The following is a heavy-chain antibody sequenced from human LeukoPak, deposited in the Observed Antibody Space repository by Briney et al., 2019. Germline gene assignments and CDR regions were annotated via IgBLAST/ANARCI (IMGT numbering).Heavy chain of an antibody. CDR1: GITFSSYS. V-gene: IGHV3-48*04. J-gene: IGHJ6*04. D-gene: IGHD3-10*02. CDR3: AELGITMIGGV. CDR2: ISSSGSTI. Sequence: GGSLRLSCVASGITFSSYSMNWVRQAPGKGLEWVSYISSSGSTIYYADSVKGRFTISGDNAKNSLYLQMNSLRAEDTAVYYCAELGITMIGGVWGKGTTVTISS.